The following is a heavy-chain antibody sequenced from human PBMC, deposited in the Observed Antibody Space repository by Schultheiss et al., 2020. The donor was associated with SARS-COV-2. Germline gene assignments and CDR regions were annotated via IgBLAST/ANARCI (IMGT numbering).Heavy chain of an antibody. Sequence: GGSLRLSCAASGFTVSSNYMSWVRQAPGKGLEWVSAISGSGGSTYYADSVKGRFTISRDNSKNTLYLQMNSLRAEDTAVYYCAKDLGYCSSTSCYTIDYWGQGTLVTVSS. D-gene: IGHD2-2*02. J-gene: IGHJ4*02. CDR1: GFTVSSNY. CDR2: ISGSGGST. V-gene: IGHV3-23*01. CDR3: AKDLGYCSSTSCYTIDY.